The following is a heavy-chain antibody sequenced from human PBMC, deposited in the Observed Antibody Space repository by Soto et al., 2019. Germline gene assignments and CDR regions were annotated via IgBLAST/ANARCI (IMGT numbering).Heavy chain of an antibody. V-gene: IGHV4-34*01. J-gene: IGHJ4*02. D-gene: IGHD1-7*01. CDR1: GGSFSGYY. Sequence: QVQLQQWGAGLLKPSETLSLTCAVYGGSFSGYYWSWIRQPPGKGLEWIGEINHSGSTNYNPSLKSRVTISVDTSKNQFSLKLSSVAAADTAVYYWARGTGTMNWGQGTLVTVSS. CDR3: ARGTGTMN. CDR2: INHSGST.